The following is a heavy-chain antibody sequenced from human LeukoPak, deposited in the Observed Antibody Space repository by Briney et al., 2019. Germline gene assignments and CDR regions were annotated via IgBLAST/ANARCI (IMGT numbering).Heavy chain of an antibody. CDR1: GGSISNTNW. J-gene: IGHJ4*02. Sequence: SGTLSLTCGVSGGSISNTNWWSGVRQPPGEGLEWIGEISLSGLTNYNPSLKSLVTVSLDKSKNHLSLHLTSVTAADTATYFCSRESGPFCPFGYWGQGTLVIVSS. CDR3: SRESGPFCPFGY. CDR2: ISLSGLT. V-gene: IGHV4-4*02. D-gene: IGHD1-26*01.